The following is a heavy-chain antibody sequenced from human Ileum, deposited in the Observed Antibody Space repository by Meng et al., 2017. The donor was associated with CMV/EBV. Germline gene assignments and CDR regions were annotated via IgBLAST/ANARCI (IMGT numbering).Heavy chain of an antibody. CDR3: ARASKRVRYYYGMDV. D-gene: IGHD3-10*01. CDR1: GGSFSGYY. V-gene: IGHV4-34*01. CDR2: INHSGST. Sequence: GSLRLSCAVYGGSFSGYYWSWIRQPLGKGLEWIGEINHSGSTNYNPSLKSRVTISVDTSKNQFSLKLSSVTAADTAVYYCARASKRVRYYYGMDVWGQGTTVTVSS. J-gene: IGHJ6*02.